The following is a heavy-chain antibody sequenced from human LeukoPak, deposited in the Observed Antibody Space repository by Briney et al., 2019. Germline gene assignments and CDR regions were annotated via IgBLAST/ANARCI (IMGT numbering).Heavy chain of an antibody. J-gene: IGHJ4*02. Sequence: ASVKVSCKVSGYTLTELSMHWVRQAPGKGLEWMGGFDPEDGETIYAQKFQGRVTMTEDTSTDTAYMELSSLRSEDTAVYYCATGLIGSGSYPVGDATVFDYWGQGTLVTVSS. CDR3: ATGLIGSGSYPVGDATVFDY. V-gene: IGHV1-24*01. CDR1: GYTLTELS. D-gene: IGHD3-10*01. CDR2: FDPEDGET.